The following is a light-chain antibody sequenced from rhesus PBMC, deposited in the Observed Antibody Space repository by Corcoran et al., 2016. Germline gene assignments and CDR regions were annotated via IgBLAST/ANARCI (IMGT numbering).Light chain of an antibody. CDR2: AIC. CDR1: QGISTY. J-gene: IGKJ4*01. Sequence: DIQMTQSPSSLSASVGDRVTITFRASQGISTYLNWYQQKPGKAPKRLSYAICSLESGVPSRFSGSGSRTDFTLTLSNLLPEDFATYYCLQYNSNPPTFGGGTKVEIK. V-gene: IGKV1-43*01. CDR3: LQYNSNPPT.